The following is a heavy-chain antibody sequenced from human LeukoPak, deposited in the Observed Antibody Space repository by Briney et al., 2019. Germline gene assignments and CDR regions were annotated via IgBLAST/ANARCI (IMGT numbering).Heavy chain of an antibody. CDR2: VKQDGSAK. CDR3: ARDPGLYGSGRGYGMDV. CDR1: GFTFNTYW. Sequence: GGSLRLSCEASGFTFNTYWMNWVRQAPGKGLEWVGNVKQDGSAKYYGDSLKGRFTISRDNAKNSLYLQMNSLRAEDTALYYCARDPGLYGSGRGYGMDVWGQGTTVTVSS. D-gene: IGHD3-10*01. V-gene: IGHV3-7*05. J-gene: IGHJ6*02.